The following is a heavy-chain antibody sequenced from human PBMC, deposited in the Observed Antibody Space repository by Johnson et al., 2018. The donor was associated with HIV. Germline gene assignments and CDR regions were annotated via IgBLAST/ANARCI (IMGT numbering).Heavy chain of an antibody. CDR3: ARGGRGYSYSYAFDI. CDR1: GFTFNSYA. V-gene: IGHV3-30-3*01. Sequence: QVQLVESGGGVVQPGRSLRLSCAASGFTFNSYAMHWVRQAPGRGREWVAVISYDGSNKYYADSVKGRFPISRDNSKNTLYLQMNSLRAEDMAVYYCARGGRGYSYSYAFDIWGQGTMVTVSS. CDR2: ISYDGSNK. D-gene: IGHD5-18*01. J-gene: IGHJ3*02.